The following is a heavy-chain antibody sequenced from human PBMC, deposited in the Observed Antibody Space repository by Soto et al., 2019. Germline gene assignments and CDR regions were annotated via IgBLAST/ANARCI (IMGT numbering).Heavy chain of an antibody. Sequence: PVVSLRLSSAASGFTFSSYSMNWALQAPGKGLEWVSYISVSIDTIYYADSVNGRFTISRDNAKNSVYLQMNSLRADDTAVYYCARDVRLAATGTGWFDPWGQGT. CDR2: ISVSIDTI. D-gene: IGHD6-13*01. V-gene: IGHV3-48*01. CDR3: ARDVRLAATGTGWFDP. CDR1: GFTFSSYS. J-gene: IGHJ5*02.